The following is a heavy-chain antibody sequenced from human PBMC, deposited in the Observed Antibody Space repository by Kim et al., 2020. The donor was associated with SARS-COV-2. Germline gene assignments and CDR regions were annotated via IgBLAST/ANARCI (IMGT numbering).Heavy chain of an antibody. CDR1: GYTFTSYG. CDR2: ISAYNGNT. D-gene: IGHD1-26*01. V-gene: IGHV1-18*01. Sequence: ASVKVSCKASGYTFTSYGISWVRQAPGQGLEWMGWISAYNGNTNYAQKLQDRVTMTTDTSTSTAYMELRSLRSDDTAVYYCARAKMGSGSYYGDYWGQGTLVTVSS. J-gene: IGHJ4*02. CDR3: ARAKMGSGSYYGDY.